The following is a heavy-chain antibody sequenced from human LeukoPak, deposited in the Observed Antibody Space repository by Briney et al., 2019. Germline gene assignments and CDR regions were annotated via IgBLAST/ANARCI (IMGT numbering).Heavy chain of an antibody. CDR2: ISGSGATR. J-gene: IGHJ4*02. D-gene: IGHD2-2*01. CDR3: VTEVLVAFYY. V-gene: IGHV3-23*01. CDR1: GFXFSNYA. Sequence: GGSLRLSCGSSGFXFSNYAMSWVRQAPGKGLEWVSTISGSGATRNYADSVKGRFTISRDNSKNTLYLQINSLRAEDTALYYCVTEVLVAFYYWGQGTLVTVSS.